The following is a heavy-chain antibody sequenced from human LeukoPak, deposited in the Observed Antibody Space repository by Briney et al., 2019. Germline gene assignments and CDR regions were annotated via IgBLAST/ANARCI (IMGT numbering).Heavy chain of an antibody. CDR2: VKQDGSEK. J-gene: IGHJ4*02. Sequence: GGSLRLSCAASGFTFSSYWMSWVRQAPGKGLEWVANVKQDGSEKYYVDSVKGRFTISRDNAKNSLYLQMNSLRAEDTAVYYCAKYQGYCSSTSCPGMFDYWGQGTLVTVSS. V-gene: IGHV3-7*05. D-gene: IGHD2-2*01. CDR3: AKYQGYCSSTSCPGMFDY. CDR1: GFTFSSYW.